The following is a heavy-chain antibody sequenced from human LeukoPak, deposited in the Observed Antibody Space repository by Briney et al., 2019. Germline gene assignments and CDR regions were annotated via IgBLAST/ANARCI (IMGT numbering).Heavy chain of an antibody. CDR3: ARESDSSGYYLDY. D-gene: IGHD3-22*01. CDR2: IKQDGSEK. J-gene: IGHJ4*02. V-gene: IGHV3-7*01. CDR1: GFTFSSDF. Sequence: GGSLRLSCVASGFTFSSDFMHWIRHAPGKGLEWVANIKQDGSEKYYVDSVKGRFTISRDNAKNSLYLQMNSLRAEDTAVYYCARESDSSGYYLDYWGQGTLVTVSS.